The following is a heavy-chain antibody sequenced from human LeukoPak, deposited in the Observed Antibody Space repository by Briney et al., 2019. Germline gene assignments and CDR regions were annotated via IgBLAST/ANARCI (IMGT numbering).Heavy chain of an antibody. CDR1: GFTFSTFA. V-gene: IGHV3-23*01. CDR3: AKGRSSGTPYYFDY. Sequence: PGGSLRLSCEASGFTFSTFAMIWVRQPPGKGLEWVSSILPSGGEIHYADSVRGRFTISRDNSKSTLSLQMNSLRAEDTAVYYCAKGRSSGTPYYFDYWGQGTLVTVSS. D-gene: IGHD3-22*01. CDR2: ILPSGGEI. J-gene: IGHJ4*02.